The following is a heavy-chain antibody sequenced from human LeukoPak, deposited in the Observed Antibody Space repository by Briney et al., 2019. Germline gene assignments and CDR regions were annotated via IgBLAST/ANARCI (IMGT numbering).Heavy chain of an antibody. D-gene: IGHD6-13*01. CDR1: GFTFDEYV. J-gene: IGHJ4*02. Sequence: GGSLRLSCAASGFTFDEYVMHWVRQAPGQGLEWVSLINGNGDDSYYADSVNGRFIVSRDNREKSLFLHLNSLRTDDTAFYYCAKGLSSSSWYVADSWGQGTLVTVSS. V-gene: IGHV3-43*02. CDR2: INGNGDDS. CDR3: AKGLSSSSWYVADS.